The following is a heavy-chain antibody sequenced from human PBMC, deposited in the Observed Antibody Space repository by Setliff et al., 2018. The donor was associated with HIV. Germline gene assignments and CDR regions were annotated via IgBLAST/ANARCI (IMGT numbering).Heavy chain of an antibody. V-gene: IGHV4-4*09. CDR3: ARDQGSPDYYYGMDV. CDR1: GGSISSYY. D-gene: IGHD2-15*01. J-gene: IGHJ6*02. Sequence: PSETLSLTCTVSGGSISSYYWSWIRQPPGKGLEWIGYIYVSGSTNYNPSLKSRVTISMDTSKNQFSLKLSSVTAADTAVYYCARDQGSPDYYYGMDVWGQGTTVTVSS. CDR2: IYVSGST.